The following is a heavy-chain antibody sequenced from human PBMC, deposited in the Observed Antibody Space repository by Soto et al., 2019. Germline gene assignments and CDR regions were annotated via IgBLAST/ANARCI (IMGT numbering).Heavy chain of an antibody. CDR3: AAHDSGGYYAEY. J-gene: IGHJ4*02. D-gene: IGHD3-22*01. Sequence: QLQLQESGPGLVKPSETLSLTCTVSGDSVTISDYYWGWIRQPPGKGLEWIGSIHYSGSTYYNPSLKSRVTISRDTSKKQFSLKLTSVTAADAAVYYCAAHDSGGYYAEYWGQGTLVTVSA. CDR1: GDSVTISDYY. CDR2: IHYSGST. V-gene: IGHV4-39*01.